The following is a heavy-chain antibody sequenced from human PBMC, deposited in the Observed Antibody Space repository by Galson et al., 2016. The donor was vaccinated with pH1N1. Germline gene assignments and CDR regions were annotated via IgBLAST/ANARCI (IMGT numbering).Heavy chain of an antibody. CDR2: LYKTGST. D-gene: IGHD2-2*01. CDR3: VREDIVVGEGWHHGIDA. Sequence: ETLSLTCSVSGVFISSHYWSWVRQPAGKGLEWIGRLYKTGSTKYNPSLKSRVSMSGDTSKNQISLKLTSVTAADTAVYYCVREDIVVGEGWHHGIDAWGQGTTVTVSS. J-gene: IGHJ6*02. V-gene: IGHV4-4*07. CDR1: GVFISSHY.